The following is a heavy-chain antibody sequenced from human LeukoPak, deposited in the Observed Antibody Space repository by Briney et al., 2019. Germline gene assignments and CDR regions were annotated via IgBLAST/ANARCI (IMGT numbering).Heavy chain of an antibody. J-gene: IGHJ4*02. D-gene: IGHD6-19*01. CDR1: GGSISPYY. CDR3: ARGWACGN. Sequence: SETLSLTCTVSGGSISPYYWSWLRQPPEKGLEWIGYISYSGSTNYNPSLKTLRSRVTFSVDTSKNQFSLTLSSVTAADTAVYYCARGWACGNWGQGTLVTVSS. V-gene: IGHV4-59*08. CDR2: ISYSGST.